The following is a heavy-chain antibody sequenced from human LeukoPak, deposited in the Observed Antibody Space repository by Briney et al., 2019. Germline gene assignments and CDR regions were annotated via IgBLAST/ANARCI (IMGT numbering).Heavy chain of an antibody. J-gene: IGHJ6*03. CDR1: GYTFTSYG. V-gene: IGHV1-18*01. Sequence: GASVKVSCKASGYTFTSYGISWVRQAPGQGLEWMGWISAYNGNTNYAQKLQGRVTMTTDTSTSTAYMELRSLRSDDTAVYYCARELRLWELLGYYYMDVWGKGTPVTISS. CDR3: ARELRLWELLGYYYMDV. CDR2: ISAYNGNT. D-gene: IGHD1-26*01.